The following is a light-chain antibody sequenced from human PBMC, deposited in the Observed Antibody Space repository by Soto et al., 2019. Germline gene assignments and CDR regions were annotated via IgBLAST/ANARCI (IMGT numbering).Light chain of an antibody. V-gene: IGKV3-15*01. J-gene: IGKJ2*01. CDR2: GAS. CDR1: QSVSSS. Sequence: EIVMTQSPATLSVSPGERATLSCRASQSVSSSLAWYQQKPGQAPRLLIYGASTRATGVPARFSGSGSGTEFTLTISSLQSEDFAVYYCQQRSNWPPTFGQGTKLEIK. CDR3: QQRSNWPPT.